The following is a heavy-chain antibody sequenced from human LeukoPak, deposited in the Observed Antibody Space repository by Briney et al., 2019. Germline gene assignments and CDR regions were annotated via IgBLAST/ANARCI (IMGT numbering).Heavy chain of an antibody. CDR2: ISSDGTSK. D-gene: IGHD2-2*01. CDR3: AREMRSSASGYFDY. V-gene: IGHV3-30*04. Sequence: GGSLRLSCAASGFTFSSHSIHWVRQAPGKGLEWVALISSDGTSKYYADSVKGRFTISRDNSKNTLYLQMNSLRADDTAVYYCAREMRSSASGYFDYWGQGTLVTVSS. J-gene: IGHJ4*02. CDR1: GFTFSSHS.